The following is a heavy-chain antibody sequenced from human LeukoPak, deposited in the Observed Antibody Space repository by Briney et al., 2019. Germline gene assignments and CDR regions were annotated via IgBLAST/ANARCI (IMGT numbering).Heavy chain of an antibody. CDR3: ARCCDRRPCKYSFSSWFDP. D-gene: IGHD1-26*01. Sequence: GSSVKLSCNASGGTFSSYPISWVPQAPGQGLEWMGWISAYNGNADYAQKLQGIVTMTTDTSTSAAYKELRSLRSGYTAVYYCARCCDRRPCKYSFSSWFDPWGQGTLVTVSS. CDR2: ISAYNGNA. V-gene: IGHV1-18*01. CDR1: GGTFSSYP. J-gene: IGHJ5*02.